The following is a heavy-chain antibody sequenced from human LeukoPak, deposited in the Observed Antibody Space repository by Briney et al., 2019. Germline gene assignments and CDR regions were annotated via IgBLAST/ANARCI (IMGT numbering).Heavy chain of an antibody. CDR3: ARAGNYYFEY. Sequence: PGGSLRLSCAASGFTFRTYWMHWVRQTPGQGLVWVSRINSDGSTTNYADSVKGRFTVSRDNAQNTLYLQMSSLRAGDTAAYYCARAGNYYFEYWGQGALVTVSS. CDR1: GFTFRTYW. J-gene: IGHJ4*02. V-gene: IGHV3-74*01. CDR2: INSDGSTT. D-gene: IGHD3-10*01.